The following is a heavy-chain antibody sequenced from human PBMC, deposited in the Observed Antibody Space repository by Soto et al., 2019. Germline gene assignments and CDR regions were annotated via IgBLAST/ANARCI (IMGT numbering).Heavy chain of an antibody. D-gene: IGHD3-10*01. Sequence: QLQLQESGPGLVKPSETLSLTCTVSGGSIISSSYYWGWIRQPPGRGLGWIGPVYYSGSTYYSPSLAGRVTISVDTSKTQSSLRLSSVATAVTAIYSCARHSRAIGHFFSDYWGQVTLVTVAS. V-gene: IGHV4-39*01. CDR1: GGSIISSSYY. CDR2: VYYSGST. J-gene: IGHJ4*02. CDR3: ARHSRAIGHFFSDY.